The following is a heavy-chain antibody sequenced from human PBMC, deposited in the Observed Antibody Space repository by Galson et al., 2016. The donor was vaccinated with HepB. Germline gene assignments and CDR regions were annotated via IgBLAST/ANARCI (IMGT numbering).Heavy chain of an antibody. D-gene: IGHD3/OR15-3a*01. CDR1: GASISSGSFY. V-gene: IGHV4-61*02. Sequence: TLSLTCTVSGASISSGSFYWSWIRQPVGKGLEWIGRVYTSGITHYNASLKSRVTISLNTSKNQFSLRLTSVTAADTAVYYCAREPFLDLDPNTRNNAFDIWRQGTMVTLSS. CDR2: VYTSGIT. CDR3: AREPFLDLDPNTRNNAFDI. J-gene: IGHJ3*02.